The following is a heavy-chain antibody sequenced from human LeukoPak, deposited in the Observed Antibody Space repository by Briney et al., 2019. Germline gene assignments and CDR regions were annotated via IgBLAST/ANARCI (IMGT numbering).Heavy chain of an antibody. J-gene: IGHJ3*02. D-gene: IGHD1-26*01. Sequence: PGGSLRLSCAASGFAFDDYAMHWVRQAPGKGLEWVSGISWNSGSIGYADSVKGRFTISRDNAKNSLYLQMNSLRAEDTALYYCAKGPRWELLTNDAFDIWGQGTMVTVSS. CDR1: GFAFDDYA. V-gene: IGHV3-9*01. CDR2: ISWNSGSI. CDR3: AKGPRWELLTNDAFDI.